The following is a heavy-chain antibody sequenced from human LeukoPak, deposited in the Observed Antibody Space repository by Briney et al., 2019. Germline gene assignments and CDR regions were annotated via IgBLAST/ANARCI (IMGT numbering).Heavy chain of an antibody. CDR2: IRRKDHGGTT. CDR1: GSTFGDYA. CDR3: TRVTYYYDNSGYFHFDS. V-gene: IGHV3-49*04. Sequence: GGSLRLSCTPPGSTFGDYAMSWVRQAPGKGLEWVRFIRRKDHGGTTECAASVKGRFSSSRDDSKSIAYHQMNILKTEDTAVYFCTRVTYYYDNSGYFHFDSWGQGSLVTVSS. D-gene: IGHD3-22*01. J-gene: IGHJ4*02.